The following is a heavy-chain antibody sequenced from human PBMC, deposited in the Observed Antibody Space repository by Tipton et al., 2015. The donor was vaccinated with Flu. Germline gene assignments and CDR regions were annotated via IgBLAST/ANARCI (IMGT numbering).Heavy chain of an antibody. CDR1: GDSIRSSNYY. V-gene: IGHV4-39*07. CDR2: IFHSGNA. D-gene: IGHD4-11*01. J-gene: IGHJ5*02. Sequence: TLSLTCTVSGDSIRSSNYYWGWIRQPPGKGLEWIGNIFHSGNAYHNPSLKSRVTMSVDTSKNQFSLKLTSVTATDMAVYYCARRDYSNYVSDPKSWFDPWGQGTLVAVSS. CDR3: ARRDYSNYVSDPKSWFDP.